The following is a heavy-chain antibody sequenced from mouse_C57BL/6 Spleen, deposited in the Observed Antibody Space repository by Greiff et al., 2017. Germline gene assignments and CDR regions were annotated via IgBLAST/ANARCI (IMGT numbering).Heavy chain of an antibody. D-gene: IGHD1-1*01. J-gene: IGHJ1*03. Sequence: QVQLQQPGAELVMPGASVKLSCKASGYTFTSYWMHWVKQRPGQGLEWIGELDPSDSYTNYNQKFKGKSTFTVDKSSSTAYMQLSSLTSEDSAVYYCARGSTVVGTKYFDVWGTGTTVTVSS. CDR3: ARGSTVVGTKYFDV. CDR2: LDPSDSYT. V-gene: IGHV1-69*01. CDR1: GYTFTSYW.